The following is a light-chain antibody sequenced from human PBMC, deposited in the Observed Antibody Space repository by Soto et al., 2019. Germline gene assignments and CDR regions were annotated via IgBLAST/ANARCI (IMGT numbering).Light chain of an antibody. CDR3: QQSYSSPPT. V-gene: IGKV1-5*01. J-gene: IGKJ1*01. Sequence: DIQMTQSPSTLSGSVGDGVTITCRASQTISSWLAWYQQKPGKAPKLLIYDASSLESGVPSRFSGSGSGTEFTLTISSLQPDDFATYYCQQSYSSPPTFGQGTKVDI. CDR1: QTISSW. CDR2: DAS.